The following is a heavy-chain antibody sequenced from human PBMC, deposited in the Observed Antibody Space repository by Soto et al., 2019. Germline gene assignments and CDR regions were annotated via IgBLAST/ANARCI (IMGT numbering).Heavy chain of an antibody. CDR3: AKGSTNWNYELGYYYYGMDV. J-gene: IGHJ6*02. V-gene: IGHV3-23*01. CDR2: ISGSGGST. D-gene: IGHD1-7*01. CDR1: GFTFSSYA. Sequence: GGSLRLSCAASGFTFSSYAMSWVRQAPGKGLEWVSAISGSGGSTYYADSVKGRFTISRDNSKNTLYLQMNSLRAEDTAVYYCAKGSTNWNYELGYYYYGMDVWGQGTTVTVSS.